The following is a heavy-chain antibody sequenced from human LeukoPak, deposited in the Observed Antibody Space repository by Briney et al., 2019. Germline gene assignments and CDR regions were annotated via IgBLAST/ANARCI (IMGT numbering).Heavy chain of an antibody. Sequence: ASVKVSCKASGGTFSSYAISWVRQAPGQGLEWMGGIIPIFGTANYAQKFQGRVTITADESTSTAYMELSSLRSEDTAVYYCARVRLEHIVVVTDPDPAEANYWYFDLWGRGTLVTVSS. CDR1: GGTFSSYA. D-gene: IGHD2-21*02. J-gene: IGHJ2*01. V-gene: IGHV1-69*13. CDR3: ARVRLEHIVVVTDPDPAEANYWYFDL. CDR2: IIPIFGTA.